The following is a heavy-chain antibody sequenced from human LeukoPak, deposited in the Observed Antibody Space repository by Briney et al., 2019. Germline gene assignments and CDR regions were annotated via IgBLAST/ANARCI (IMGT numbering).Heavy chain of an antibody. V-gene: IGHV4-34*01. Sequence: SETLSLTCAVYGGSFSGYYWSWIRQPPGKGLEWIGEINHSGSTNYNPSLKSRVTISVDTSKNQFSLKLSSVTAADTAVYYCARDVRTVPYYYYGMDVWGQGTTVTLSS. CDR1: GGSFSGYY. D-gene: IGHD4-17*01. J-gene: IGHJ6*02. CDR2: INHSGST. CDR3: ARDVRTVPYYYYGMDV.